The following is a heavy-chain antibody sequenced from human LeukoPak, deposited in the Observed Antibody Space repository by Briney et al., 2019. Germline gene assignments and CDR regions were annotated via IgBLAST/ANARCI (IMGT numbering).Heavy chain of an antibody. CDR3: ARQRRYCSSTSCYAFDY. V-gene: IGHV4-39*01. D-gene: IGHD2-2*01. CDR1: GGSISSSSYY. J-gene: IGHJ4*02. CDR2: IYYSGST. Sequence: SSETLSLTCTVSGGSISSSSYYWGWLRQPPGKGLEWIGSIYYSGSTYYNPSLKSRVTISVDTSKNQFSLKLSSVTAAYTAVYYCARQRRYCSSTSCYAFDYWGQGTLVTVSS.